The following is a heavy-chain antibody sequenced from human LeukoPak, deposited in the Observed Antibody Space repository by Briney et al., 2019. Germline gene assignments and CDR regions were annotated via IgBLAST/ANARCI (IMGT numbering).Heavy chain of an antibody. CDR2: INHSGST. V-gene: IGHV4-34*01. D-gene: IGHD6-6*01. CDR1: GGSFSGYY. J-gene: IGHJ4*02. Sequence: ASETLSLTCAVYGGSFSGYYWSWIRQPPGKGLEWIGEINHSGSTNYNPSLKSRVTISVDTSKNQFSLKLSSVTAADTAVYYCARVREGIAARPSLDYWGQGTLVTVSS. CDR3: ARVREGIAARPSLDY.